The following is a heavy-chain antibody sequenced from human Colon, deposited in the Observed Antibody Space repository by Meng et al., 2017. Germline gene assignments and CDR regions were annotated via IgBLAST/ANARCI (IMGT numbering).Heavy chain of an antibody. V-gene: IGHV4-4*02. CDR3: ARHGGWHFDY. J-gene: IGHJ4*02. CDR1: GGSSSSSNY. CDR2: IYLSGSP. Sequence: ELQECGPWWVEPSGTLSLTCAVAGGSSSSSNYRSWVRQPPGKGLEWIGQIYLSGSPSYNPSLESRVTISVDKSKNQLALRLTSVTAADTAIYYCARHGGWHFDYWGQGTLVTVSS. D-gene: IGHD6-19*01.